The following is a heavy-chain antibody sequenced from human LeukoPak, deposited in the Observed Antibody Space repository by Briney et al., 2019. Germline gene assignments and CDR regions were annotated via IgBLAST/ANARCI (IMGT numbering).Heavy chain of an antibody. J-gene: IGHJ3*02. CDR3: ARAQYSLDAFDI. CDR2: ISAYNGNT. Sequence: ASVKVSCKASGYTFTSYGISWVRQAPGQGLEWMGWISAYNGNTNYAQKLQGRVTMATDTSTSTAYMELRSLRSDDTAVYYCARAQYSLDAFDIWGQGTMVTVSS. D-gene: IGHD2-15*01. V-gene: IGHV1-18*01. CDR1: GYTFTSYG.